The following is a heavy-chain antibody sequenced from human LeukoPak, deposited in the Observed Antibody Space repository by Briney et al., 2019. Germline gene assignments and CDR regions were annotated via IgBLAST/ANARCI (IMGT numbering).Heavy chain of an antibody. CDR3: ARDRRIAAAGKRGAFDI. Sequence: GGSLRLSCAASGFIFSSYDMHWVRQGTGKGLEWVSSIGSAGDTYYVGSVKGRFTISRENAKKSLYLQMNSLRAEDTAVYYCARDRRIAAAGKRGAFDIWGQGTMVTVSS. J-gene: IGHJ3*02. D-gene: IGHD6-13*01. V-gene: IGHV3-13*01. CDR2: IGSAGDT. CDR1: GFIFSSYD.